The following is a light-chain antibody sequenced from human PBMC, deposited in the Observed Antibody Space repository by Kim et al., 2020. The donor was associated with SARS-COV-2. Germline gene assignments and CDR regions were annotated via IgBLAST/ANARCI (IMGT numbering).Light chain of an antibody. CDR3: QQYGSSPPYS. J-gene: IGKJ2*03. V-gene: IGKV3-20*01. CDR2: GTS. CDR1: LLLHSHY. Sequence: PGDRATLPCRSFLLLHSHYLSSSQHELGQAPSLLIFGTSRRATGIPDRFSGSGSGTDFTLTISRLEPEDFAVYYCQQYGSSPPYSFGQGTKLEI.